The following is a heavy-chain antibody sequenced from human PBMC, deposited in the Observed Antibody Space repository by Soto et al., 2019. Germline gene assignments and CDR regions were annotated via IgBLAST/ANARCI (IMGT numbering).Heavy chain of an antibody. V-gene: IGHV1-69*09. J-gene: IGHJ4*02. Sequence: QVQLVQSGAEVKKPESSVKVSCKTSGGTFVRHVISWVRQAPGQGPEWMGKINPISGIPNYAQKFQDRVTLTSDTDSSTAYMELSSLRSDDTAVYYCATPACAATWCSPSHNLDHWGQGTLVTVSS. CDR2: INPISGIP. CDR1: GGTFVRHV. CDR3: ATPACAATWCSPSHNLDH. D-gene: IGHD2-2*01.